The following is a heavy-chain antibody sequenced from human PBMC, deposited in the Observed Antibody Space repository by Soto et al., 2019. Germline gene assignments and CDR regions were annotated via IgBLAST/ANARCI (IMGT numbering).Heavy chain of an antibody. J-gene: IGHJ6*02. CDR3: ARVRRGSSWYDYYYYYGMDV. V-gene: IGHV4-59*01. D-gene: IGHD6-13*01. Sequence: SETLSLTCTVSGGSISSYYWSWIRQPPGKGLEWIGYIYYSGSTNYNPSLKSRVTISVDTSKNQFSLKLSSVTAADTAVYYCARVRRGSSWYDYYYYYGMDVWGQGTTVTSP. CDR2: IYYSGST. CDR1: GGSISSYY.